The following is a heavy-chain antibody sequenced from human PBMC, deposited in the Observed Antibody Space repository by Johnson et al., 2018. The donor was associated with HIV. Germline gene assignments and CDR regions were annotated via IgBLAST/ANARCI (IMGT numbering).Heavy chain of an antibody. Sequence: QVQLVESGGGLIQPGGSLRLSCAASGFTVSSNYMSWVRQAPGKGLEWVSFISSSGSTIYYADSVKGRFTIARDNAKNTLYLELQSLRSEDTAVYYCAKDQAVTGRGLYAFDIWGQGTMVTVSS. D-gene: IGHD6-19*01. V-gene: IGHV3-11*04. CDR2: ISSSGSTI. CDR3: AKDQAVTGRGLYAFDI. J-gene: IGHJ3*02. CDR1: GFTVSSNY.